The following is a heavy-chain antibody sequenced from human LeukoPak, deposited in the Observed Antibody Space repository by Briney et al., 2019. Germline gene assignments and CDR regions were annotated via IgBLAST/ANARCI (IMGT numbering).Heavy chain of an antibody. J-gene: IGHJ3*02. Sequence: GGSLRVSCAASGFSFTKYAMDWVRPAPGKGLEWVAIISKDGSMRYYADSVKGRFTVSRDNSNNAVYLQMNSLKSEDAAVYYCAGEKFDIWGQGTMVTVSA. CDR3: AGEKFDI. CDR2: ISKDGSMR. V-gene: IGHV3-30*04. CDR1: GFSFTKYA.